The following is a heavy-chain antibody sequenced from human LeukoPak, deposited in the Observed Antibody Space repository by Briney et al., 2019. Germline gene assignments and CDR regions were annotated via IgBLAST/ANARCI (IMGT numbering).Heavy chain of an antibody. CDR2: ISGSGGST. Sequence: GGSLRLSCAASGFTFSSYAMSWVRQAPGKGLEWVSAISGSGGSTYYADSVKGRFTISRDNTKNLLYLEMNSLRAEDTAVYYCARVDYVVGAHYWGQGTLVTVSS. V-gene: IGHV3-23*01. CDR1: GFTFSSYA. J-gene: IGHJ4*02. D-gene: IGHD1-26*01. CDR3: ARVDYVVGAHY.